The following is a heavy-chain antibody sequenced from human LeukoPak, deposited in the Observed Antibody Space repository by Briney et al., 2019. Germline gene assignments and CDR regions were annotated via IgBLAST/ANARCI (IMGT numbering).Heavy chain of an antibody. CDR2: ISGGSRYT. Sequence: GGSLRLSCAASGFTFSDYYMSWIRQAPGKGLEWLSYISGGSRYTNYADSVKGRFTISRDNAKNSLYLQMNILRAEDTAVYYCARDRRDIDYWGQGTLVTVSS. D-gene: IGHD5-24*01. CDR3: ARDRRDIDY. CDR1: GFTFSDYY. J-gene: IGHJ4*02. V-gene: IGHV3-11*06.